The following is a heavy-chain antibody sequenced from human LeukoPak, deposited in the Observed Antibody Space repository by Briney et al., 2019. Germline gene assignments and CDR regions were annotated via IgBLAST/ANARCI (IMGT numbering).Heavy chain of an antibody. Sequence: PGGSLRLSCAASGLTFSGYWMHWVRQAPGKGLVWVSRINGDGSSTSYADSVKGRFTISRDNAKNTLYLQMNSLGAEDTAVYYCARARNCSSGTCYKDYWGQGTLVTVS. D-gene: IGHD2-15*01. CDR3: ARARNCSSGTCYKDY. V-gene: IGHV3-74*01. J-gene: IGHJ4*02. CDR2: INGDGSST. CDR1: GLTFSGYW.